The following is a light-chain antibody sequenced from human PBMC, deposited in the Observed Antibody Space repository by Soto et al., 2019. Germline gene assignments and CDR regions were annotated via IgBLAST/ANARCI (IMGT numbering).Light chain of an antibody. CDR3: QHYNSWLPA. J-gene: IGKJ4*01. CDR2: GAS. Sequence: EIVMTQSPATLSVSPGERATLSCRASQSVGTTLAWYQHKPGQAPRLLMYGASTRATVIPARFSGSGSGTDFTLTISALQSEDFAVYYCQHYNSWLPAFGGGTKVELK. CDR1: QSVGTT. V-gene: IGKV3-15*01.